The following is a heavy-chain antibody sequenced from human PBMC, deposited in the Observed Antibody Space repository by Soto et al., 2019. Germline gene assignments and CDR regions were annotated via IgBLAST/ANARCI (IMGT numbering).Heavy chain of an antibody. CDR3: ARERYMGVGHYYYGMDV. V-gene: IGHV3-48*02. Sequence: GGSLRLSCAASGFTFSSYSMNWVRQAPGKGLEWVSYISSSSSTIYYADSVKGRFTISRDNAKNSLYLQMNSLRDEDTAVYYCARERYMGVGHYYYGMDVWGQGTTVTVSS. D-gene: IGHD1-20*01. CDR2: ISSSSSTI. CDR1: GFTFSSYS. J-gene: IGHJ6*02.